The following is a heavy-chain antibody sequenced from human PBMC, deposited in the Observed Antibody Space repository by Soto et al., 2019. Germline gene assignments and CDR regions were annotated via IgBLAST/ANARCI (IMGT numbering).Heavy chain of an antibody. D-gene: IGHD3-22*01. V-gene: IGHV4-39*01. CDR2: VYYSGST. CDR1: GGSISSSSYY. Sequence: PSETLSLTCTVSGGSISSSSYYWGWIRQPPGKGLEWIGSVYYSGSTYDNPSLKSRITLSVDRSKSQFSLKLTSVTAADTAVYYCARLLYDSRGSSQGVLWGQGTLVTVSS. CDR3: ARLLYDSRGSSQGVL. J-gene: IGHJ4*02.